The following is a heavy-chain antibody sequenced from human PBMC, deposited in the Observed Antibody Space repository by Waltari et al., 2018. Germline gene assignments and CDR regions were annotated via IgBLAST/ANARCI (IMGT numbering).Heavy chain of an antibody. CDR2: INPNSGGT. D-gene: IGHD2-2*01. Sequence: QVQLVQSGAEVKKPGASVKVSCKASGYTFTGYYMHWLRQAPGQGLEWMGWINPNSGGTNYAQKFQGRVTMTRDTSISTAYMELSRLRSDDTAVYYCARDFCSSTSCYYNWFDPWGQGTLVTVSS. CDR3: ARDFCSSTSCYYNWFDP. J-gene: IGHJ5*02. CDR1: GYTFTGYY. V-gene: IGHV1-2*02.